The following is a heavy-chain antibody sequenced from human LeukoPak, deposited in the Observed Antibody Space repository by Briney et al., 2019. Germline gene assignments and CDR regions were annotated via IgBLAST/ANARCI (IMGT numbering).Heavy chain of an antibody. CDR2: IYYSGGT. Sequence: SETLSLTCTVSGGSISSDYWSWIRQPPGKRLQWIGYIYYSGGTHYDASLKSRATISVDTSKNQFSLKLTSVTAADTAVYYCTTFRPRGYFQNWGQGTLVTVSS. D-gene: IGHD2-21*01. J-gene: IGHJ1*01. CDR3: TTFRPRGYFQN. CDR1: GGSISSDY. V-gene: IGHV4-59*08.